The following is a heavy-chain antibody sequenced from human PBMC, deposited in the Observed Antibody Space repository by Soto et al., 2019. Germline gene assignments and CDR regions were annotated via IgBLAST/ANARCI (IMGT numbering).Heavy chain of an antibody. V-gene: IGHV3-48*03. CDR3: ATRSTDYYFY. J-gene: IGHJ4*02. D-gene: IGHD3-9*01. CDR1: GLTFSSFE. Sequence: GGSLRLSCAVSGLTFSSFEMDWVRQAAGKGPEWISYISRGATTTYYADSVRGRFTISRDDAENSVFLQMDSLRVEDTAIYFCATRSTDYYFYWGQGTLVTVSS. CDR2: ISRGATTT.